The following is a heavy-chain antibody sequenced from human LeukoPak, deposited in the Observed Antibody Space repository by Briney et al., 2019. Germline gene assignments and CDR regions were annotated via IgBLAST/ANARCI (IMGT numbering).Heavy chain of an antibody. CDR1: GGSISTSNW. CDR2: IFLSGST. CDR3: ARVFGSGSWYFDY. V-gene: IGHV4-4*02. J-gene: IGHJ4*02. Sequence: WGTLSLTCVVSGGSISTSNWWSWVRQPPGKGLEWIGEIFLSGSTNYNPSLKSRVTISLDNSKNQFSLKLTSVTAADTAVYYCARVFGSGSWYFDYWGQGAPVAVSS. D-gene: IGHD6-13*01.